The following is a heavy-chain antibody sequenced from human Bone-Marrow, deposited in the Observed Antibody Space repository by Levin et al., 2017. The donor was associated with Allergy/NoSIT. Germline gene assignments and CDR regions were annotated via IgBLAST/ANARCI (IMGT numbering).Heavy chain of an antibody. J-gene: IGHJ4*02. D-gene: IGHD5-12*01. Sequence: SCVASGFTFGDYYMSWIRQTPGKGLEWLAYISTFGSTLYYADSVKDRFTISRDNTQNAVYLQMNSLRAEDSALFYCARMSRSGYDLDYWGQGTLVSVSS. CDR1: GFTFGDYY. CDR3: ARMSRSGYDLDY. CDR2: ISTFGSTL. V-gene: IGHV3-11*01.